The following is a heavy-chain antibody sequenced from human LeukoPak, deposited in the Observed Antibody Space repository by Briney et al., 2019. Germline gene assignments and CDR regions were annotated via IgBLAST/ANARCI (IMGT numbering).Heavy chain of an antibody. CDR3: AKVMTHSGYRYYFDY. CDR1: GFTFSSYA. D-gene: IGHD5-12*01. CDR2: ISGSGGST. V-gene: IGHV3-23*01. Sequence: GGSLRLSCAASGFTFSSYAMSWVRQAPGKGLEWVSAISGSGGSTYYAASVKGRFTISRDNSKNTLYLQMNSLRAEDTAVYYCAKVMTHSGYRYYFDYWGQGTLVTVSS. J-gene: IGHJ4*02.